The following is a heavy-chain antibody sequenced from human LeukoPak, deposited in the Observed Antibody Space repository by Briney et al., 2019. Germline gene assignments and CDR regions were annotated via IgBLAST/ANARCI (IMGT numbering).Heavy chain of an antibody. CDR3: ARDFFHSDISRPFDY. CDR1: GFIFSRYT. CDR2: IWSDSAEI. D-gene: IGHD3-3*02. V-gene: IGHV3-21*01. J-gene: IGHJ4*02. Sequence: GGSLRLSCAASGFIFSRYTINWVRQAPGKGLEWVSSIWSDSAEIHYADSVKGRFTISRDNAKDSLYLQMNSLRAEDSAVYYCARDFFHSDISRPFDYWGQGTLVAVSS.